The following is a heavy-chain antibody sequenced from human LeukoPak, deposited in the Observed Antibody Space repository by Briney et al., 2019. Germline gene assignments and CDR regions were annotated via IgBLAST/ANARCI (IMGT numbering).Heavy chain of an antibody. Sequence: ASVKVSCKASGYTFTSYYMHWVRQAPGQGLEWMGIINPSGGSTSYAQKFQGRVTMTRDTSTSTVYMELSSLRSEDTAVYYCARDQRNSRIAGSAMSGTTTGFDYWGQGTLVTVSS. J-gene: IGHJ4*02. CDR3: ARDQRNSRIAGSAMSGTTTGFDY. CDR1: GYTFTSYY. CDR2: INPSGGST. D-gene: IGHD1-1*01. V-gene: IGHV1-46*01.